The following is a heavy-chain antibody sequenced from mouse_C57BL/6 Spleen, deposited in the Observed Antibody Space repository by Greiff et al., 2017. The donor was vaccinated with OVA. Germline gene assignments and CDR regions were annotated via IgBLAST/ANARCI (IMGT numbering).Heavy chain of an antibody. CDR2: INPGSGGT. CDR3: AREGYYDYDWFAY. Sequence: VKLMESGAELVRPGTSVKVSCKASGYAFTNYLIEWVKQRPGQGLEWIGVINPGSGGTNYNEKFKGKATLTADKSSSTAYMQLSSLTSEDSAVYFCAREGYYDYDWFAYWGQGTLVTVSA. D-gene: IGHD2-4*01. V-gene: IGHV1-54*01. J-gene: IGHJ3*01. CDR1: GYAFTNYL.